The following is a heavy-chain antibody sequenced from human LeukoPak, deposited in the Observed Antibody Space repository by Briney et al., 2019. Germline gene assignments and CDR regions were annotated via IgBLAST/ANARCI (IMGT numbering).Heavy chain of an antibody. J-gene: IGHJ4*02. CDR1: GYTFATCS. Sequence: GASVKVSCKASGYTFATCSISWVRQAPGQGLEWMGWISAYNGHRTYAQNFQGRVSMTTDSSTNTAYMELRSLRPDDTAVYYCARDQWGGNCDFWVQGSLVTVSS. V-gene: IGHV1-18*01. CDR2: ISAYNGHR. CDR3: ARDQWGGNCDF. D-gene: IGHD2-21*01.